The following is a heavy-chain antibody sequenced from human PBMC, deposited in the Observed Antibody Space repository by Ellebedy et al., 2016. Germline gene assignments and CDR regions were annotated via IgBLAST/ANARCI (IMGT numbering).Heavy chain of an antibody. CDR3: ATEKEAFDI. V-gene: IGHV1-69*10. CDR1: GGIFSTFT. J-gene: IGHJ3*02. Sequence: ASVKVSCKASGGIFSTFTIRWVRQAPGQGLEWMGGIIPILGIANYAQRFQGRVTITADKSTSTAYMELNSLRSDDTALYYCATEKEAFDIWGQGTLVTVSS. CDR2: IIPILGIA.